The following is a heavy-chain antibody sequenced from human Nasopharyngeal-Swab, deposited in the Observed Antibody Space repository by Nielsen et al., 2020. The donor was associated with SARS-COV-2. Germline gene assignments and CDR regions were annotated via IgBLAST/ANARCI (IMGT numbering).Heavy chain of an antibody. CDR1: GFTFSSFA. Sequence: GVLKISCAASGFTFSSFAMHWVRQAPGKRPEYVSAIDSNGDNTYHIDSVKGRFTISRDNSKNTLYLEMGSLRADDMAVYYCTRSLDARGGYAFDFGGQGTLVTVSS. D-gene: IGHD2-15*01. J-gene: IGHJ4*02. V-gene: IGHV3-64*02. CDR2: IDSNGDNT. CDR3: TRSLDARGGYAFDF.